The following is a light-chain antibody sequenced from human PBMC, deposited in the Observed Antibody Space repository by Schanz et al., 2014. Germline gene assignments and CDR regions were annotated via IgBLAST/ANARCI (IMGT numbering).Light chain of an antibody. CDR3: QQYGDYPLT. J-gene: IGKJ4*01. CDR2: GAS. CDR1: QGIRND. V-gene: IGKV1-6*01. Sequence: AIQMTQSPSSLSASVGDRVTITCRASQGIRNDLGWYQQKPGKAPKLLIYGASSLQSGVPSRFSGSGSGTDFTLTITSLQPEDFATYYCQQYGDYPLTFGGGTRVEI.